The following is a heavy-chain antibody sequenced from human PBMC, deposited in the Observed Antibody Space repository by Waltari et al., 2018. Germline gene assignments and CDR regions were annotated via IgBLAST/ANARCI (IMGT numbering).Heavy chain of an antibody. J-gene: IGHJ6*03. D-gene: IGHD3-10*01. Sequence: QVQLRESGPGLVKPAQTLSLTCTVSAGSISSDNHYWTWIRQPPGKGLEWIGYIYFRGITYYNPSLKSRIAMSVDTSKNEFSLNLFSVTAADTAVYYCARVSWEVILSQYYYYMDVWGKGTAVTVSS. CDR3: ARVSWEVILSQYYYYMDV. CDR2: IYFRGIT. CDR1: AGSISSDNHY. V-gene: IGHV4-30-4*01.